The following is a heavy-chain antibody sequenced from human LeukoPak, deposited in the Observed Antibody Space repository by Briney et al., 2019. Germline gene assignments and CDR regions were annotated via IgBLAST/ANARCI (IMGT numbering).Heavy chain of an antibody. CDR2: INHSGST. D-gene: IGHD3-3*01. CDR3: ARQGTDFWSGYSDY. V-gene: IGHV4-34*01. Sequence: SETLSLTCTVSDGSINGYYWSWIRQPPGKGLEWIGEINHSGSTNYNPSLKSRVTISVDTSKNQFSLKLSSVTAADTAVYYCARQGTDFWSGYSDYWGQGTLVTVSS. J-gene: IGHJ4*02. CDR1: DGSINGYY.